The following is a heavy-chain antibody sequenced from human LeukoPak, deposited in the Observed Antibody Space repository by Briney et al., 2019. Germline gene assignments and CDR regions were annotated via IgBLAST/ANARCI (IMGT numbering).Heavy chain of an antibody. CDR1: GFTFVDYA. CDR3: AKDTGSSGRHDYFDY. D-gene: IGHD2-15*01. CDR2: ISGDGGST. Sequence: GGSLRLSCAASGFTFVDYAMHWVREAPGKGVEWVSHISGDGGSTYSADSVKGRFTISRDNSKNSLYLQMNSLRTEDTALYYCAKDTGSSGRHDYFDYWGQGTLVTVSS. V-gene: IGHV3-43*02. J-gene: IGHJ4*02.